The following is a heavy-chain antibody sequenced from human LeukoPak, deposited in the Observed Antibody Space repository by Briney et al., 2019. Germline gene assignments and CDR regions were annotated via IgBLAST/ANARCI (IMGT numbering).Heavy chain of an antibody. CDR3: AKDMGYSSSWTGGTFDY. CDR1: GFTFDDYA. CDR2: ISWNSGSI. Sequence: GGSLRLSCAASGFTFDDYAMHWVRHAPGKGLEWVSGISWNSGSIGYADSVKGRFTISRDNAKNSLYLQMNSLRAEDTALYYCAKDMGYSSSWTGGTFDYWGQGTLVTVSS. D-gene: IGHD6-13*01. V-gene: IGHV3-9*01. J-gene: IGHJ4*02.